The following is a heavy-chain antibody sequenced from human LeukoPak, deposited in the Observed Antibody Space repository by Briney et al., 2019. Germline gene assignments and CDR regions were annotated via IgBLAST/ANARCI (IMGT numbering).Heavy chain of an antibody. CDR2: ISWNSGSI. J-gene: IGHJ4*02. D-gene: IGHD3-10*01. CDR3: AKDTLLWFGEPYVGHFDY. Sequence: PGRSLRLSCAASGFTFDDYAMHWVRQAPGKGLEWVSGISWNSGSIGYADSVKGRFTISRDNAKNSLYLQMSSLRAEDTALYYCAKDTLLWFGEPYVGHFDYWGQGTLVTVSS. CDR1: GFTFDDYA. V-gene: IGHV3-9*01.